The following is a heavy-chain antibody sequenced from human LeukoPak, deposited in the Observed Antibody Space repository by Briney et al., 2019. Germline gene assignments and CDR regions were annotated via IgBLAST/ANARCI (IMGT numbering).Heavy chain of an antibody. CDR1: GVSISSYY. Sequence: SETLSLTCTVSGVSISSYYWSWIRQPPGKGLELIGYIYYSGSTNYNPSLKSRVTISVGTSKNQLSLKLSSVTAADTAVYYCARFSVAAAGTGWFDPWGQGTLVTVSA. CDR2: IYYSGST. CDR3: ARFSVAAAGTGWFDP. J-gene: IGHJ5*02. D-gene: IGHD6-13*01. V-gene: IGHV4-59*01.